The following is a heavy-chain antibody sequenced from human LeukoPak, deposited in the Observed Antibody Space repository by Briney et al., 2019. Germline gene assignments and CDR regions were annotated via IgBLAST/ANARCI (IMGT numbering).Heavy chain of an antibody. J-gene: IGHJ4*02. V-gene: IGHV3-7*01. CDR2: IKQDGSEK. Sequence: GSLGLSCAASGFTFSSYWMSWVRQAPGKGLEWVANIKQDGSEKYYVDSVKGLFTISRDNAKNSLYLQMNSLRAEDTAVYYCAYDIYDSSGYYDYWGQGTLVTVSS. CDR3: AYDIYDSSGYYDY. CDR1: GFTFSSYW. D-gene: IGHD3-22*01.